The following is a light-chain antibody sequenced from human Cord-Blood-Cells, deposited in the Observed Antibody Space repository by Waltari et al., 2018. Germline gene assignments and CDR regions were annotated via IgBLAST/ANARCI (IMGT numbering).Light chain of an antibody. CDR1: QSISSH. CDR3: QQSYSTPPWT. CDR2: AAS. V-gene: IGKV1-39*01. J-gene: IGKJ1*01. Sequence: TQSPSSLSASVGDRVTITCRASQSISSHLNWYQQKPGKAPKLLIYAASSLQSGVPSRFSGSGSGTDFTLTISSLQPEDFATYYCQQSYSTPPWTFGQGTKVEIK.